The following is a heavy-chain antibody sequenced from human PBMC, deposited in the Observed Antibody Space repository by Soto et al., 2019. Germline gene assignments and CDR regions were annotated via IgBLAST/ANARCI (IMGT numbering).Heavy chain of an antibody. CDR3: ARRPHNYYDSSGYYSVGAFDI. CDR1: GYSFTSYW. D-gene: IGHD3-22*01. V-gene: IGHV5-10-1*01. Sequence: WESLKISCKGSGYSFTSYWISWVLQMPGKGLEWMGRIDPSDSYTNYSPSFQGHVTISADKSISTAYLQWSSLKASDTAMYYCARRPHNYYDSSGYYSVGAFDIWGQGTMVTVSS. J-gene: IGHJ3*02. CDR2: IDPSDSYT.